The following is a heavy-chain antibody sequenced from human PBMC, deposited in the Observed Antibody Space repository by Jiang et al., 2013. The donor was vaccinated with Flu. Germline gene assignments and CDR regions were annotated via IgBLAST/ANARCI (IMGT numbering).Heavy chain of an antibody. CDR2: IYYSGST. J-gene: IGHJ5*02. D-gene: IGHD3-3*01. CDR3: ARGFEDYDFWSGYYMSGNNWFDP. V-gene: IGHV4-59*01. CDR1: GGSISPYY. Sequence: GLVKPSETLSLTCTVSGGSISPYYWSWIRQPPGKGLEYIGYIYYSGSTNYNPSLKSRVTISVDTSKNQFSLKLSSVTAADTAVYYCARGFEDYDFWSGYYMSGNNWFDPWGQGTLVTVSS.